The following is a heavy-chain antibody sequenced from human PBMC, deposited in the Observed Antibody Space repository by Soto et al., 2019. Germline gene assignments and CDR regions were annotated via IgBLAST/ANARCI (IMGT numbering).Heavy chain of an antibody. CDR3: ARGRGWAMVRGVITGRYYYYGMDV. J-gene: IGHJ6*02. V-gene: IGHV3-30-3*01. CDR2: ISYDGSNK. CDR1: GSTFSSYA. Sequence: GSLRLSCAASGSTFSSYAMHGVRGSPGKGLEWVAVISYDGSNKYYADSVKGRFTISRDNSKNTLYLQMNSLRAEDTAVYYCARGRGWAMVRGVITGRYYYYGMDVWGQGTTVTVSS. D-gene: IGHD3-10*01.